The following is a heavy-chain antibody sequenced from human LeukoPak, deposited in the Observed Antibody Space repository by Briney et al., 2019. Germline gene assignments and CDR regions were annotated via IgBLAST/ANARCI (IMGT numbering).Heavy chain of an antibody. D-gene: IGHD5-12*01. V-gene: IGHV3-49*04. Sequence: PEGSLRLSCTASGVTFGDYAMSWVRQAPGKGLEWVGFIRSKAYGGTAEYAASVKGRFTISRDDSKSIAYLQMDSLRAEDTAVYYCARGPSGYHNTGGQGTLVTVSS. J-gene: IGHJ4*02. CDR1: GVTFGDYA. CDR3: ARGPSGYHNT. CDR2: IRSKAYGGTA.